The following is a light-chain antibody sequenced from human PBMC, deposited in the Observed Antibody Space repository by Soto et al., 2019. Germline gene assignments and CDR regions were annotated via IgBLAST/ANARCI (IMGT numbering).Light chain of an antibody. CDR1: QDVTKW. CDR3: LQYHDYPWT. CDR2: RAS. V-gene: IGKV1-5*03. J-gene: IGKJ1*01. Sequence: DIQMTQSPSTLSASVGDRVTITCRASQDVTKWLAWYQQKPGQVPNLLIYRASRLQDGVPSRFSGSGSGTELTLTISSLQPDDFATYFCLQYHDYPWTFGQGTKVEIK.